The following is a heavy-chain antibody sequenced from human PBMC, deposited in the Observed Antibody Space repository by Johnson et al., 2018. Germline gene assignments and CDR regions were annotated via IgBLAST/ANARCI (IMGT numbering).Heavy chain of an antibody. CDR3: GRNYALDV. Sequence: VQSGGSLRLSCAASGFTFTTYSMRWIRQAPGKGLEWVSFISRSSDTIYYADSVRGRFTISRDNAKNSLYLQMNSLRDEDTAVYYCGRNYALDVGGQGTTVTVSS. D-gene: IGHD3-16*01. V-gene: IGHV3-48*02. CDR2: ISRSSDTI. CDR1: GFTFTTYS. J-gene: IGHJ6*02.